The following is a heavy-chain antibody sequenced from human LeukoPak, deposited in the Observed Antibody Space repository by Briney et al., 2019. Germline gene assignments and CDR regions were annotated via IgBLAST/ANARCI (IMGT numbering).Heavy chain of an antibody. CDR3: ARHGSSTTPHSYYSYYMAV. CDR1: GGSFSRYY. Sequence: PSETLSLTCAVYGGSFSRYYWSWIRQPPGKGLEWIGEINHSGSTNYNPSLKSRVTISGDTSKNQFSLKLSSVTAADTAVYYCARHGSSTTPHSYYSYYMAVWGKGTTVTVSS. J-gene: IGHJ6*03. D-gene: IGHD6-6*01. V-gene: IGHV4-34*01. CDR2: INHSGST.